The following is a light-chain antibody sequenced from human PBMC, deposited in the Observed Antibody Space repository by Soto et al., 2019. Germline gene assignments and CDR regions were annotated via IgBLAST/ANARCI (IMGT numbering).Light chain of an antibody. J-gene: IGKJ1*01. Sequence: EIVLTQSPAPLSLSPGEKAPPSCRASQSVNNFLAWYQQRPGQAPRLLMYEASNRATGVPARFSGSGSGTDFTLTISSLEPEDFAIYYCQQRRNWPPTFGQGTKVDIK. CDR3: QQRRNWPPT. CDR2: EAS. CDR1: QSVNNF. V-gene: IGKV3-11*01.